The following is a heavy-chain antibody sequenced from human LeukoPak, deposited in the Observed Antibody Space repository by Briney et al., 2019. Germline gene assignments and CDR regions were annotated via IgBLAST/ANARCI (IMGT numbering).Heavy chain of an antibody. V-gene: IGHV3-73*01. CDR3: TRHSRRDCSGGSCFRYYYYMDV. CDR1: WFTFSVSA. D-gene: IGHD2-15*01. Sequence: GGSLRLSCAASWFTFSVSAMHWVRQPSGKGLEWVGRIRSKANSYATAYAASVKGRFIISRDDSKNTAYLQMNSLKTEDTAVYYCTRHSRRDCSGGSCFRYYYYMDVWGKGTTVTVSS. J-gene: IGHJ6*03. CDR2: IRSKANSYAT.